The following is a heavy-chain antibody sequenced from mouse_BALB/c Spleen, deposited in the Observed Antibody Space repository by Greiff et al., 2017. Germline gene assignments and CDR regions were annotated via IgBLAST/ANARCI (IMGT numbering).Heavy chain of an antibody. CDR2: ISSGGSYT. V-gene: IGHV5-9-4*01. D-gene: IGHD1-1*01. CDR1: GFTFSSFG. Sequence: EVHLVESGGGLVQPGGSRKLSCAASGFTFSSFGMHWVRQAPEKGLEWVAYISSGGSYTYYPDTVTGRFTISRDNAKNTLYLEMSSLRSEDTAMYYCARVGYGSSSWYFDVWGAGTTVTVSS. CDR3: ARVGYGSSSWYFDV. J-gene: IGHJ1*01.